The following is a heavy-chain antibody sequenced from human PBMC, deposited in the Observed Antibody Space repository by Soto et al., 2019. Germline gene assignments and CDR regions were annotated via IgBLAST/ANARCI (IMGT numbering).Heavy chain of an antibody. Sequence: PGGSLRLSCAASGFTFSSYGMHWVRQAPGKGLEWVAVISYDGSNKYYADSVKGRFTISRDNSKNTLYLQMNSLRAEDTAVYYCAKDGKVGARNGYWGQGTLATVSS. CDR1: GFTFSSYG. V-gene: IGHV3-30*18. CDR3: AKDGKVGARNGY. D-gene: IGHD1-26*01. J-gene: IGHJ4*02. CDR2: ISYDGSNK.